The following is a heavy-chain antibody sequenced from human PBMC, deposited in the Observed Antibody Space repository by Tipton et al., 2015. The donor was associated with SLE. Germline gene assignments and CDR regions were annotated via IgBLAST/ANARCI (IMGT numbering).Heavy chain of an antibody. V-gene: IGHV4-34*01. CDR1: GGSISSHY. Sequence: TLSLTCTVSGGSISSHYWSWIRQPPGKGLEWIGEINHSGSTNYNPSLKSRVTISVDTSKNQFSLKLSSVTAADTAVYYCARGIAKWFGEFSDAFDIWGQGTMVTVSS. J-gene: IGHJ3*02. D-gene: IGHD3-10*01. CDR3: ARGIAKWFGEFSDAFDI. CDR2: INHSGST.